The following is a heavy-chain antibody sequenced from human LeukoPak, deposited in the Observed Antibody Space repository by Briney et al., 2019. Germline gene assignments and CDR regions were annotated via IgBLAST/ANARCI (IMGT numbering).Heavy chain of an antibody. J-gene: IGHJ6*03. D-gene: IGHD1-26*01. V-gene: IGHV4-59*01. Sequence: SETLSLTCTVSGGSISSYYWSWIRQPPGKGLEWIGYIYYSGSTNYNPSLKSRVTISVDTSKNQFSLKLSSVTAADTAVYYCARDLRSGSYYRYYNYMDVWGKGTTVTVSS. CDR2: IYYSGST. CDR3: ARDLRSGSYYRYYNYMDV. CDR1: GGSISSYY.